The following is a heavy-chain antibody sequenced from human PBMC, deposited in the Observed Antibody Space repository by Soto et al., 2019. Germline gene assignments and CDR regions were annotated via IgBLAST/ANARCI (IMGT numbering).Heavy chain of an antibody. V-gene: IGHV1-69*13. CDR2: IIPISGTE. CDR3: ARGPYGYYDSSGNYYAEYFQH. Sequence: GASVKVSCKASGGTFSSYAITWVRQAPGQGLEWMGGIIPISGTEHYAQRFQGRVTITADESTSTAYMELRSLRSEDTAVYYCARGPYGYYDSSGNYYAEYFQHWGQGTLVTVSS. CDR1: GGTFSSYA. J-gene: IGHJ1*01. D-gene: IGHD3-22*01.